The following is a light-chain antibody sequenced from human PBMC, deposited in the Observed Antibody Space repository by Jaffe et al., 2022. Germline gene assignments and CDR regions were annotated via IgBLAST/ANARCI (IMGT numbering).Light chain of an antibody. J-gene: IGKJ1*01. CDR2: AAS. CDR1: QGISNS. V-gene: IGKV1-NL1*01. CDR3: QQYYSPPLT. Sequence: DIQMTQSPSSLSASVGDRVAITCRTSQGISNSLAWYQQKPGKAPKLLLYAASRLESGVPSRFSGSGSGTDYTLTITSLQPEDFATYYCQQYYSPPLTFGQGTKVEIK.